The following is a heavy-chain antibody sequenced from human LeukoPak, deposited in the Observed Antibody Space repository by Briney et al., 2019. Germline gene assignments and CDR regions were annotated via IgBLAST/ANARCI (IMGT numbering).Heavy chain of an antibody. CDR2: VNSDGSGT. CDR1: GFTFSSFW. J-gene: IGHJ4*02. CDR3: ARGGPAGDFDY. Sequence: GGSLRLSCAASGFTFSSFWMHWVRQAPGKGLVWVSRVNSDGSGTIYADSVKGRFTISRGNAKNTLYLQMNSLRAEDTAVYYCARGGPAGDFDYWGQGSLVTVSS. V-gene: IGHV3-74*01. D-gene: IGHD3-10*01.